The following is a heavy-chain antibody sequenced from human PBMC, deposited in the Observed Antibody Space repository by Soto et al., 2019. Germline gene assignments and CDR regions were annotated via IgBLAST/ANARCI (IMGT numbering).Heavy chain of an antibody. CDR2: IYYSGST. Sequence: SETLSLTCTVSGGSISSYYWSWIRQPPGKGLEWIGYIYYSGSTNYNPSLKSRVPISVDTSKNQFSLKLSSVTAADTAVYYCAGDVVYGSGSYFDYWGQGTLVTVSS. D-gene: IGHD3-10*01. CDR1: GGSISSYY. J-gene: IGHJ4*02. V-gene: IGHV4-59*01. CDR3: AGDVVYGSGSYFDY.